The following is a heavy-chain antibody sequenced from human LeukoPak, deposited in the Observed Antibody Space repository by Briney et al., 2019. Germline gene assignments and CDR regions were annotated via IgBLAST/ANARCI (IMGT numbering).Heavy chain of an antibody. Sequence: PGGSLRLSCAASGFTFSSSSMNWVRQAPGKGLEWVSYISSGSSSIFHADSVKGRFTISRDNAKNSLFLQMNSLRDEDTAVYYCARDPIVGARGSFDYWGQGTLVTVS. CDR2: ISSGSSSI. D-gene: IGHD2-15*01. V-gene: IGHV3-48*02. CDR3: ARDPIVGARGSFDY. J-gene: IGHJ4*02. CDR1: GFTFSSSS.